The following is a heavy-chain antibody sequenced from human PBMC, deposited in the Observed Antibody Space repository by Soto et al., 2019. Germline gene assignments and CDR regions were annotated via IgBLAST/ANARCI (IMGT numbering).Heavy chain of an antibody. CDR3: ARGRGNCSSTSCYNWFDP. D-gene: IGHD2-2*01. J-gene: IGHJ5*02. Sequence: QVQLVQSGAEVKKPGASVKVSCKASGYTFTGYYMHWVRQAPGQGLEWMGWINPNSGGTNDAQKFQGWVTMTRDTSISTAYMELSRLRSDDTAVYYCARGRGNCSSTSCYNWFDPWGQGTLVTVSS. CDR2: INPNSGGT. V-gene: IGHV1-2*04. CDR1: GYTFTGYY.